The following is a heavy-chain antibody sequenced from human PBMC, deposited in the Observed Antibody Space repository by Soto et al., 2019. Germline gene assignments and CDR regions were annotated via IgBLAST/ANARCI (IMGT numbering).Heavy chain of an antibody. D-gene: IGHD2-2*01. V-gene: IGHV4-39*01. CDR3: ARHSKYCSSTSCYDWFDP. Sequence: SETLSLTCTVSGGSISSSSYYWGWIRQPPGKGLEWIGSIYYSESTYYNPSLKSRVTISVDTSKNQFSLKLSSVTAADTAVYYCARHSKYCSSTSCYDWFDPWGQGTLVTVSS. J-gene: IGHJ5*02. CDR1: GGSISSSSYY. CDR2: IYYSEST.